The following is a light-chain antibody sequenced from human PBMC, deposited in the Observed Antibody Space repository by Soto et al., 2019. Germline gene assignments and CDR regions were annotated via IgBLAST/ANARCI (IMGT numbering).Light chain of an antibody. J-gene: IGLJ2*01. CDR2: EVS. Sequence: QSVLTQPPSASGSPGQSVTISCTGTSSDVGGYKYVSWYQHHPGKAPKLMIYEVSKRPPGVPDRFSGSKSGDTASLTVSGLQTEDEADYYCSSYVAGNNLVFGGGTKLTVL. CDR3: SSYVAGNNLV. CDR1: SSDVGGYKY. V-gene: IGLV2-8*01.